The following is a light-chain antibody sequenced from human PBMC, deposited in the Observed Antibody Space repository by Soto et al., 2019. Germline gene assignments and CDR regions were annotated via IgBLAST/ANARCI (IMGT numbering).Light chain of an antibody. CDR2: RND. J-gene: IGLJ2*01. CDR1: NSNMGRNY. Sequence: QSVVTQPPSASGTPGQRVTISCSGSNSNMGRNYVYWYQQVPGTAPKLLMYRNDVRPSGVPDRFTGSKSGTSASLAISGLRSEDEADSYCAVWDNSLNGVAFGGGTQLTVL. V-gene: IGLV1-47*01. CDR3: AVWDNSLNGVA.